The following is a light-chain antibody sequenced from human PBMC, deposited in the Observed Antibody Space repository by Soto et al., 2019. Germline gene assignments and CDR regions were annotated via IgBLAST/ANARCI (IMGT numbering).Light chain of an antibody. V-gene: IGKV3-20*01. CDR3: QQYGSSSST. CDR1: QSVRSSY. CDR2: AAS. Sequence: EIVLTQSPGTLSLSPGERATLSCRASQSVRSSYLAWYQQKPGQAPRLLIYAASSRAAGIPDRFTGSGSGIDFTLPIRRLDPEDFAVYYCQQYGSSSSTFGQGTKVELK. J-gene: IGKJ1*01.